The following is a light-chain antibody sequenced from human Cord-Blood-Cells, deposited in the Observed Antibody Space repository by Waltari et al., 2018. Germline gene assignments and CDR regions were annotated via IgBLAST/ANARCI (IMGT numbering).Light chain of an antibody. V-gene: IGLV2-11*01. CDR1: SRDVGGYNY. CDR3: CSYAGSYDYV. J-gene: IGLJ1*01. CDR2: DVS. Sequence: QSALTQPRPVSGSPGQSVTISCTGTSRDVGGYNYVSWYQQHPGKAPKLMIYDVSKRPSGVPDRFSGSKSGNTASLTISGLQAEDEADYYCCSYAGSYDYVFGTGTKVTVL.